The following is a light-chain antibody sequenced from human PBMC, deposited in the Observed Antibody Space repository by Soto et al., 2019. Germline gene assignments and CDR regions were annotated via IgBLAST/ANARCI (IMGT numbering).Light chain of an antibody. Sequence: SYALTQPPSVSVAPGQTARISCGGNNIGRKSVHWYQQKPGRAPVVVVCDDSDRPSAGAERFSGGTSGDTATLITSRVQAGDEADYYYRVSYSSSGHHIFGTGTKVTVL. J-gene: IGLJ1*01. CDR3: RVSYSSSGHHI. CDR2: DDS. CDR1: NIGRKS. V-gene: IGLV3-21*02.